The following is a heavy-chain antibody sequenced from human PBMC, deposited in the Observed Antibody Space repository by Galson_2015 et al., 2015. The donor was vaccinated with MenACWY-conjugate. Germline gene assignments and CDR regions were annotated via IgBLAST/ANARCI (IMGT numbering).Heavy chain of an antibody. J-gene: IGHJ6*02. CDR2: ISPIDSKT. CDR3: ARHPPGGRGMDV. CDR1: GYNFLPYW. Sequence: SGAAVKKPGESLKISFKASGYNFLPYWVGCVRQVPGKGLEWVGLISPIDSKTRYSPAFEGRVTISADNSITTAYLQWNSLQASDTAMYYCARHPPGGRGMDVWGQGTTVTVSS. D-gene: IGHD1-26*01. V-gene: IGHV5-51*01.